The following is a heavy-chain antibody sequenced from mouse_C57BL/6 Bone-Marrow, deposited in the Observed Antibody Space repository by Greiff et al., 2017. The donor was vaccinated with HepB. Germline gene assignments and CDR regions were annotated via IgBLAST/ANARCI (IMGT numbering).Heavy chain of an antibody. CDR3: ARERYFDV. V-gene: IGHV1-62-3*01. CDR2: IDPNSGGT. CDR1: GYTFTSYW. Sequence: VQRVESGAELVKPGASVKLSCKASGYTFTSYWMHWVKQRPGRGLEWIGRIDPNSGGTKYNEKFKSKATLTVDKSSSTAYMELRSLTSEDTAVYYCARERYFDVWGTGTTVTVSS. J-gene: IGHJ1*03.